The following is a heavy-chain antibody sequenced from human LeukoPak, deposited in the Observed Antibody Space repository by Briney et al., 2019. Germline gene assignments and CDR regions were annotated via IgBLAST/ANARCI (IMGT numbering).Heavy chain of an antibody. CDR1: GGFISSGNW. D-gene: IGHD4-11*01. Sequence: PSETLSLTCAVSGGFISSGNWWGWFRQPPGKGLEWIGEIHHSVGTNYNPSLKSRVAISMDKSKNQFSLDVTSVTAADTAMYYCARKGPATIAGYWGRGTLVTVSS. CDR3: ARKGPATIAGY. J-gene: IGHJ4*02. V-gene: IGHV4-4*02. CDR2: IHHSVGT.